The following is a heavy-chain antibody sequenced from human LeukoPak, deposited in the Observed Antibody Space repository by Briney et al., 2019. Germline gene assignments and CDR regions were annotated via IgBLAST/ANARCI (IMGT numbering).Heavy chain of an antibody. J-gene: IGHJ2*01. CDR1: GYTFTNYD. CDR3: PRDLCYYDSSGYIDYWYFDL. Sequence: SVKVSCKASGYTFTNYDINWVRQATGQGPEWMGCMNPNSGKTGYAQQFQGRVAMNRDTSTTTAYMGLTSLPSEDTAVYYCPRDLCYYDSSGYIDYWYFDLWGRGTLVSVSS. CDR2: MNPNSGKT. V-gene: IGHV1-8*01. D-gene: IGHD3-22*01.